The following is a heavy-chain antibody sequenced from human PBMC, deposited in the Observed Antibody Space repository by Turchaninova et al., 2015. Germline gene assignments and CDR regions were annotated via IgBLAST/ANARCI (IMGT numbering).Heavy chain of an antibody. CDR2: FCGIGGGD. D-gene: IGHD3-3*01. CDR1: GFYFSCYA. V-gene: IGHV3-23*01. CDR3: AKVPHYDFWSGSDWFDP. Sequence: EVQLLVSGGGLVQPGGSLRLSCAASGFYFSCYAFSWGRQSQGTGKWVVQDFCGIGGGDYYVASMKGGCTISREIAMITLYMQMSTLRADDTAVYYWAKVPHYDFWSGSDWFDPWGQGTLVTVSS. J-gene: IGHJ5*02.